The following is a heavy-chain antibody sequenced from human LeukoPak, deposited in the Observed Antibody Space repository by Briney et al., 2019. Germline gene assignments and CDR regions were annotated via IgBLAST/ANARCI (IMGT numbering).Heavy chain of an antibody. CDR2: ISGYNGDT. CDR3: ARLGSLFDIMPNNMDV. J-gene: IGHJ6*02. V-gene: IGHV1-18*04. D-gene: IGHD2-2*01. Sequence: ASVKVSCKTSGYTFKAYGISWARQVPGQALEWIGWISGYNGDTKFAQTLQDRVTLTTDTSTSTVYMELRSLTSDDTAVYYCARLGSLFDIMPNNMDVWGQGTTVTVSS. CDR1: GYTFKAYG.